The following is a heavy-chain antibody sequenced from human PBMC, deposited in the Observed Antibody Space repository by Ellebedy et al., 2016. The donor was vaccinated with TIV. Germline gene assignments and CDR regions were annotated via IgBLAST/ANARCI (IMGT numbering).Heavy chain of an antibody. CDR1: GFTFDDYA. CDR3: ARGDRQGQWLVLLVDY. J-gene: IGHJ4*02. Sequence: SLKISCAASGFTFDDYAMHWVRQAPGKGLEWVSGISWNSGSIGYADSVKGRFTISRDNAKNSLYLQMNSLRAEDTAVYYCARGDRQGQWLVLLVDYWGQGTLVTVSS. V-gene: IGHV3-9*01. D-gene: IGHD6-19*01. CDR2: ISWNSGSI.